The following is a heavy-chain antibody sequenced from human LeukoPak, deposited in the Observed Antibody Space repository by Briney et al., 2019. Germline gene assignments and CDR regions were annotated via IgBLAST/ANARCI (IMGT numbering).Heavy chain of an antibody. D-gene: IGHD2-15*01. V-gene: IGHV4-4*07. J-gene: IGHJ5*02. Sequence: SETLSLTCTVSGGSISSYYWSWIRQPAGKGLEWIGRIYTSGSTNYNPSLKSRVTMSVDTCKNQFSLKLSSVAAADTAVYYCARGSLGYCSGGSCYDWFDPWGQGTLVTVSS. CDR1: GGSISSYY. CDR3: ARGSLGYCSGGSCYDWFDP. CDR2: IYTSGST.